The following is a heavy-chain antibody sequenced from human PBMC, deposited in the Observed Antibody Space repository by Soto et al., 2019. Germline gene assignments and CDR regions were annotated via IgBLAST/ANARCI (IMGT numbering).Heavy chain of an antibody. V-gene: IGHV1-69*13. J-gene: IGHJ4*02. Sequence: SVKVSCKASGGTFSSYAISWVRQAPGQGLEWMGGIIPIFGTANYAQKFQGRVTITADESTSTAYMELSSLRSEDTAVYYCARDPGPYSGYDPELGYWGQGTLVTVSS. CDR2: IIPIFGTA. D-gene: IGHD5-12*01. CDR3: ARDPGPYSGYDPELGY. CDR1: GGTFSSYA.